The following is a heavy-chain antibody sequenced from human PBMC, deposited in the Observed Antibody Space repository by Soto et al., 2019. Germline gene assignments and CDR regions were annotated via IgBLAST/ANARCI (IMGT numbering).Heavy chain of an antibody. D-gene: IGHD5-12*01. CDR2: IKQDGSEK. CDR3: ATQGNRATVAVANSFIS. V-gene: IGHV3-7*03. J-gene: IGHJ5*02. Sequence: VQLVESGGGLVQPGGSLRLSCAASGFTFSSYWMSWVRQAPGKGLEWVANIKQDGSEKYYVDSVKGRFTISRDNAKNTLYLQVSSLRVEDTATYYCATQGNRATVAVANSFISWGRGTLVTVSS. CDR1: GFTFSSYW.